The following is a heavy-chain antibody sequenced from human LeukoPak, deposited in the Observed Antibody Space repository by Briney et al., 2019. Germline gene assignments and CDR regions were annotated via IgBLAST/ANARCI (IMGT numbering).Heavy chain of an antibody. V-gene: IGHV4-39*01. Sequence: PSETLSLTCTVSGASISTHTYCWGWIRQPPGKGLEWIGSIYYNGNTYYNPSLKSRVTISVDTSNNQFSLKLRSVTAEDTAVYYCARSYCAGDCYTEYFQHWGQGTLVTVSS. CDR3: ARSYCAGDCYTEYFQH. D-gene: IGHD2-21*02. J-gene: IGHJ1*01. CDR1: GASISTHTYC. CDR2: IYYNGNT.